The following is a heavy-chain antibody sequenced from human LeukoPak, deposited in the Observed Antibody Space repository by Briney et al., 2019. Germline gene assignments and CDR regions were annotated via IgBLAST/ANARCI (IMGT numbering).Heavy chain of an antibody. Sequence: SETLSLTCTVSGGSINNYYWSWIGQPPGKGLDWIGYIFYSGNTNYNPSLKSRVTISVDTSKNQFSLKLSSVTAADTAVYYCARGGSSGYDPFEYWGQGTLVTVSS. CDR2: IFYSGNT. D-gene: IGHD5-12*01. CDR1: GGSINNYY. V-gene: IGHV4-59*08. J-gene: IGHJ4*02. CDR3: ARGGSSGYDPFEY.